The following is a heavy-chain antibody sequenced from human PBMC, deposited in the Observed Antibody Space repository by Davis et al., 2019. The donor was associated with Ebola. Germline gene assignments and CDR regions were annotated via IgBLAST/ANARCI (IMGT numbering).Heavy chain of an antibody. CDR3: AKDLWDFGVVAAGY. CDR2: ITSSRSYI. J-gene: IGHJ4*02. Sequence: PGGSLRLSCAASGFNLSTYRMNWVRQAPGKGLEWVSSITSSRSYIDYADSVKGRFTISRDNAKNSLYLQMNSLRAEDTAVYYCAKDLWDFGVVAAGYWGQGTLVTVSS. V-gene: IGHV3-21*01. D-gene: IGHD2-15*01. CDR1: GFNLSTYR.